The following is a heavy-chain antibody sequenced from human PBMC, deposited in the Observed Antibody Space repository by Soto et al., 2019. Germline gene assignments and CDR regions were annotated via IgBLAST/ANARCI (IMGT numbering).Heavy chain of an antibody. CDR3: AKDRSVDTRDWFDP. D-gene: IGHD5-18*01. Sequence: RLSCAASGFTFSDYDMHWVRQAPGKRLEWVAGISGSGGSTYYADSVKGRFTIPRDNSKNTLYLQMNSLRADDTALYYCAKDRSVDTRDWFDPWGQRTRVTGSS. CDR2: ISGSGGST. J-gene: IGHJ5*02. V-gene: IGHV3-23*01. CDR1: GFTFSDYD.